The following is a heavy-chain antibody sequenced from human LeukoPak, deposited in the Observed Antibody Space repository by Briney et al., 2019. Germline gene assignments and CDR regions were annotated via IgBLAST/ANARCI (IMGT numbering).Heavy chain of an antibody. CDR1: GDSISTSNYY. D-gene: IGHD3-16*02. V-gene: IGHV4-39*07. Sequence: SETLSLTCTVSGDSISTSNYYWAWIRQPPGKGLEWIGSIYHSGSTYYNPSLKSRVTMSVDTSKNQFSLKLSSVTAADTAVYYCARYDVWGSYRAFDYWGQGTLVTVSS. CDR3: ARYDVWGSYRAFDY. CDR2: IYHSGST. J-gene: IGHJ4*02.